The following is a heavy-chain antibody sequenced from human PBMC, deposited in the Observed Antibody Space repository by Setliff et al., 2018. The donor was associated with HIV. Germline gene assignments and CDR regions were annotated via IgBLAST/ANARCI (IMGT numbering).Heavy chain of an antibody. V-gene: IGHV3-48*03. J-gene: IGHJ6*03. D-gene: IGHD4-17*01. CDR3: VKARVDGDYYYYYYMDV. CDR1: GFTFSSYE. Sequence: GSLRLSCAASGFTFSSYEMNWVRQAPGKGLEWVSYISSSDNTIHYADSVKGRFTISRDNSKNTLYLQMSSLRAEDTAVYYCVKARVDGDYYYYYYMDVWGKGTTVTVSS. CDR2: ISSSDNTI.